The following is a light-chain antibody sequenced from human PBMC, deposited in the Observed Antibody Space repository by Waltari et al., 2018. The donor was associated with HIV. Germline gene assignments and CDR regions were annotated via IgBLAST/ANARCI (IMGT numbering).Light chain of an antibody. CDR1: GSNIGSAS. V-gene: IGLV1-47*01. J-gene: IGLJ2*01. CDR2: RNN. Sequence: QAVLTQSPYASGTPGQRVTLSCSGRGSNIGSASVHWYPQLPGTAPKLLLYRNNQRPSGVPDRFSGSKSGTSASLAISGLRSEDEAHYYCATWTDSLSGVVFGGGTKLRVL. CDR3: ATWTDSLSGVV.